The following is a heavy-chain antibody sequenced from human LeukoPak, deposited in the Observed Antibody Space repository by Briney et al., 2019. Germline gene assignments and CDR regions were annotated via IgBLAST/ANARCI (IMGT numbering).Heavy chain of an antibody. V-gene: IGHV4-59*01. CDR2: IYYSGST. Sequence: SETPSLTCTVSGGSISSYYWSWIRQPPGKGLEWIGYIYYSGSTNYNPSLKSRVTISVDTSKNQFSLKLSSVTAADTAVYYCARGARVAGYQYYYMDVWGKGTTVTVSS. J-gene: IGHJ6*03. CDR1: GGSISSYY. D-gene: IGHD6-19*01. CDR3: ARGARVAGYQYYYMDV.